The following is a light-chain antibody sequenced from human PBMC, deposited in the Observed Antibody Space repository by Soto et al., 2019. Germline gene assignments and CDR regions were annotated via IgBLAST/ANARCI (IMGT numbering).Light chain of an antibody. J-gene: IGLJ1*01. CDR1: NSDVGGYNY. Sequence: QSALAQPASVSESPGQSITISCTGTNSDVGGYNYVSWYQQHPGKVPKLMIYDVSNRPSGVSNRFSGSKSGNTASLTISGLQAEDEADCYCSSYTATTTSYVFGTGTKVTVL. V-gene: IGLV2-14*03. CDR2: DVS. CDR3: SSYTATTTSYV.